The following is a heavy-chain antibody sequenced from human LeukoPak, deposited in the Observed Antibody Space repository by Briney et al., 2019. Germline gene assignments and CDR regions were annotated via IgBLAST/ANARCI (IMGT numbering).Heavy chain of an antibody. J-gene: IGHJ4*02. CDR3: ARGDDILTGYYMVDY. V-gene: IGHV3-21*01. CDR2: ISSSSSYI. Sequence: GGSLRLSCAGSGFTFSSYSMNWVRQAPGKGLEWVSSISSSSSYIYYADSVKGRFTISRDNAKNSLYLQMNSLRAEDTAVYYCARGDDILTGYYMVDYWGQGTLVTVSS. CDR1: GFTFSSYS. D-gene: IGHD3-9*01.